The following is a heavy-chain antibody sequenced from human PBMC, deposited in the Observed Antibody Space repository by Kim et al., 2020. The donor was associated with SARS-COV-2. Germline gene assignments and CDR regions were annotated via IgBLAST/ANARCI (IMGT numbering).Heavy chain of an antibody. D-gene: IGHD2-2*01. CDR2: INPSGGST. J-gene: IGHJ6*02. CDR1: GYTFTSYY. Sequence: ASVKVSCKASGYTFTSYYMHWVRQAPGQGLEWMGIINPSGGSTSYAQKFQGRVTMTRDTSTSTVYMELSSLRSEDTAVYYCAKDIVVVPAAMLGSNYYYYGMDVWGQGTTVTASS. V-gene: IGHV1-46*01. CDR3: AKDIVVVPAAMLGSNYYYYGMDV.